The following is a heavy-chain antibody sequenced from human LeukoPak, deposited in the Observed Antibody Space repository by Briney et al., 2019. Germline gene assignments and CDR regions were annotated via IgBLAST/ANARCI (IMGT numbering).Heavy chain of an antibody. D-gene: IGHD2-15*01. Sequence: GGSLRLSCAASGFTFSSYWMHWVRQAPGKGLVWASRINSDGSSTTYADSVKGRFTISRDNAKNTLYLQMTSLRAEDTAVYYCARTRGDCSGGSCYFDAFDIWGQGTMATVSS. CDR3: ARTRGDCSGGSCYFDAFDI. J-gene: IGHJ3*02. V-gene: IGHV3-74*01. CDR2: INSDGSST. CDR1: GFTFSSYW.